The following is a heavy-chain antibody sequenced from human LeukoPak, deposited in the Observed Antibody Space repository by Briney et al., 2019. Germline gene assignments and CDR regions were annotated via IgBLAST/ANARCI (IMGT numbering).Heavy chain of an antibody. J-gene: IGHJ4*02. D-gene: IGHD3-10*01. V-gene: IGHV3-48*03. CDR1: GFTFSSYE. Sequence: GGSLRLSCAASGFTFSSYEMNWVCQAPGKGLEWVSYISSSGSTIYYADSVKGRFTISTDNAKNSLYLQMNSLRAEDTAVYYCARELYSSGKSRVYWGQGTLVTVSS. CDR2: ISSSGSTI. CDR3: ARELYSSGKSRVY.